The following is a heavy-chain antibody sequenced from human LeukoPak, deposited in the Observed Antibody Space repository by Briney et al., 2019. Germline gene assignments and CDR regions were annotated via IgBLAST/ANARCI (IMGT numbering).Heavy chain of an antibody. CDR2: ISYGASGR. CDR1: GFTFSNSG. Sequence: GGSLRLSCAASGFTFSNSGMHWVRQAPGKGLEWVAFISYGASGRYYADSVKGRFTVSRDNSKNTLYLQMNSLRAEDTAVYYCTKDLSSAWALDYWGQGTLVTVSP. V-gene: IGHV3-30*18. CDR3: TKDLSSAWALDY. D-gene: IGHD6-19*01. J-gene: IGHJ4*02.